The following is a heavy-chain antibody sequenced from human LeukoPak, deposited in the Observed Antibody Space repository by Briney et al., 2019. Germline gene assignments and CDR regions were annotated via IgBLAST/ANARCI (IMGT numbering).Heavy chain of an antibody. Sequence: PGGSLRLSCAASGFTFRSYGMTWVRQAPGKGLEWVSAISGSGDSTYYADSVKGRFTISRDNSRNTLYLQMNSLRAEDTAVYYCARAFRWGNSNNDYWGQGTLATVSS. J-gene: IGHJ4*02. CDR2: ISGSGDST. CDR3: ARAFRWGNSNNDY. D-gene: IGHD2-8*02. CDR1: GFTFRSYG. V-gene: IGHV3-23*01.